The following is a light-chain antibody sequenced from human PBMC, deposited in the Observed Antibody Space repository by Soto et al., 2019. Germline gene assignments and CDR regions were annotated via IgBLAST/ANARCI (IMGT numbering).Light chain of an antibody. V-gene: IGLV2-14*03. CDR2: GVI. CDR3: ASSTATNTLVV. Sequence: QAASVSGSPGQSITISCTGTSSDIGFYDFVSWYQHHPGKAPKLLIYGVIHRPSGVSIRFSGSKSVNTASLTISGLQAEDEADYFCASSTATNTLVVFGGGTKVTVL. J-gene: IGLJ2*01. CDR1: SSDIGFYDF.